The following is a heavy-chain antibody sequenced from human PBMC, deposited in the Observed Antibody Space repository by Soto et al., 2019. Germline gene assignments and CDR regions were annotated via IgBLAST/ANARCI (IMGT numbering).Heavy chain of an antibody. J-gene: IGHJ4*02. CDR2: ITWNGKTT. D-gene: IGHD2-21*01. V-gene: IGHV3-9*01. CDR1: GFTFDDFA. Sequence: EVHLVDSGGGLAQPGRSLRLSCAASGFTFDDFAMHWVRRVPGKGLEWVSSITWNGKTTGYADSVKGRFIISRDNAKNSLYLQMNSLRREDTALYYCAKGGPDAFCGGGRCYFESWGQGTQVTVSS. CDR3: AKGGPDAFCGGGRCYFES.